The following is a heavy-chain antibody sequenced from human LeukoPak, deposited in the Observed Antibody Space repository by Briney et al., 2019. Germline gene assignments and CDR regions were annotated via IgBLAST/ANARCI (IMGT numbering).Heavy chain of an antibody. Sequence: ASVKVSCKASGYTFTSYDINWVRQATGQGLEWMGWMNPNSGNTGYAQKFQGRVTITRNTSISTAYMELSSLRSEDTAVYYCARRIAEHSGYYYYYYMDVWGKGTTVTISS. CDR2: MNPNSGNT. J-gene: IGHJ6*03. CDR1: GYTFTSYD. D-gene: IGHD6-13*01. V-gene: IGHV1-8*03. CDR3: ARRIAEHSGYYYYYYMDV.